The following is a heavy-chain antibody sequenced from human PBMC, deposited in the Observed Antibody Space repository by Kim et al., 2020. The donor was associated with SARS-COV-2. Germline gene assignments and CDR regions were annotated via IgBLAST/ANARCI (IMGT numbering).Heavy chain of an antibody. V-gene: IGHV1-2*06. CDR2: INPHSGAT. Sequence: ASVKVSCKASGYTFTGYYLHWVRQAPGQGLEWMGRINPHSGATNYAQKFQGRVAMTRDTSVSTAYMELTRLRCDDTAVYSCARDQVSGTSHYGVDVWGQGTTVTVSS. D-gene: IGHD6-19*01. J-gene: IGHJ6*02. CDR3: ARDQVSGTSHYGVDV. CDR1: GYTFTGYY.